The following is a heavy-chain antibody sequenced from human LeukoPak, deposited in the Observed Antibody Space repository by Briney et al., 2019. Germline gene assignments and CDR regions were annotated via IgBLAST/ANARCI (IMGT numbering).Heavy chain of an antibody. J-gene: IGHJ4*02. V-gene: IGHV3-74*01. CDR3: ATSLGPLTDY. CDR2: VNSDGSGT. Sequence: GGSLRLSCAASGFSFSSNWMHCVRQDPGKGLVWVSRVNSDGSGTSYADSVKGRFTISRDNAKNTLYLQMNSLRAEDTAVYYCATSLGPLTDYWGQGTLVTVSS. CDR1: GFSFSSNW. D-gene: IGHD7-27*01.